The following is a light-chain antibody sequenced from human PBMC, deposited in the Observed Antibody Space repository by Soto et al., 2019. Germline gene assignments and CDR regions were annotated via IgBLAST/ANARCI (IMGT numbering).Light chain of an antibody. J-gene: IGKJ4*01. CDR1: QNLLYSSNNKNY. CDR3: QQYDRTTLT. CDR2: WAS. Sequence: DIVMTQSPDSLAVSLGERATINCKSSQNLLYSSNNKNYLAWYQQKPGQPPKLLIYWASTRDSGVPDRFSGSVSGTDFTLTISSLQAEDVAVYYCQQYDRTTLTFGGGTKVDIK. V-gene: IGKV4-1*01.